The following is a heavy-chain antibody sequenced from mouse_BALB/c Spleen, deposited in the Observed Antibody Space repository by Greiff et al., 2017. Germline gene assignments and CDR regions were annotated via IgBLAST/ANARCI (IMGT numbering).Heavy chain of an antibody. Sequence: EVKLVESGGGLVKPGGSLKLSCAASGFTFSSYAMSWVRQSPEKRLEWVAEISSGGSYTYYPDTVTGRFTISRDNAKNTLYLEMSSLRSEDTAMYYCARRQLGLRGAMDYWGQGTSVTVSS. V-gene: IGHV5-9-4*01. D-gene: IGHD3-2*01. CDR1: GFTFSSYA. J-gene: IGHJ4*01. CDR3: ARRQLGLRGAMDY. CDR2: ISSGGSYT.